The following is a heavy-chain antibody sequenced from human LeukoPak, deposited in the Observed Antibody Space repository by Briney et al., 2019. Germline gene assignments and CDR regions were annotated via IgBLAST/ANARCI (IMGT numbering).Heavy chain of an antibody. CDR2: ISSSSGYI. J-gene: IGHJ4*02. Sequence: GGSLTLSCAASGFTCSRYSMNWLRQAPGKGLEGVSSISSSSGYIYYADSVKGRFTIYRDNANNSLYLQMNSLRAEDTAVYYCARDVEWELSWFDYWGQGALVTVSS. D-gene: IGHD1-26*01. CDR3: ARDVEWELSWFDY. CDR1: GFTCSRYS. V-gene: IGHV3-21*01.